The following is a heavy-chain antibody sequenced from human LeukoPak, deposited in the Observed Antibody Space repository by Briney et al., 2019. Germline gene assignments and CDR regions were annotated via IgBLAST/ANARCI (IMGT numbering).Heavy chain of an antibody. Sequence: GGSLRLSCAASGFTFSNYEMNWVRQAPGKGLEWVSYISSSGSSINYADSVKGRFTTSRDNAENSLSLQMNRLRAEDTAVYYCSRVACSSTTCYLAYWGQGTLVTVSS. CDR1: GFTFSNYE. V-gene: IGHV3-48*03. CDR2: ISSSGSSI. D-gene: IGHD2-2*01. CDR3: SRVACSSTTCYLAY. J-gene: IGHJ4*02.